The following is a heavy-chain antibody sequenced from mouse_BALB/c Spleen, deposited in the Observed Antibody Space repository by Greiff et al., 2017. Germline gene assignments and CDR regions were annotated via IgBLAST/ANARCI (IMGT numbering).Heavy chain of an antibody. CDR2: IRLKSNNYAT. Sequence: EVKVEESGGGLVQPGGSMKLSCVASGFTFSNYWMNWVRQSPEKGLEWVAEIRLKSNNYATHYAESVKGRFTISRDDSKSSVYLQMNNLRAEDTGIYYCTGTTATGAMDYWGQGTSVTVSS. CDR1: GFTFSNYW. J-gene: IGHJ4*01. V-gene: IGHV6-6*02. CDR3: TGTTATGAMDY. D-gene: IGHD1-2*01.